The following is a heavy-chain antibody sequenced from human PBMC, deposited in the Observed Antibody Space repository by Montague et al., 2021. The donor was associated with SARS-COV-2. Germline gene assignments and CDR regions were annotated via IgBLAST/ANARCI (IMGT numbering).Heavy chain of an antibody. J-gene: IGHJ2*01. D-gene: IGHD4-23*01. CDR1: GGSISSNLFS. V-gene: IGHV4-39*01. Sequence: SEILSLTCTVSGGSISSNLFSWVRIRQLQGMGLVWIGSITYSGSNNYNLSRKSPITVSAYTTKIQLSLRPISAAAADTAMYSCASHVDPSGGNCSNWYFDRWGRATLVTVSS. CDR3: ASHVDPSGGNCSNWYFDR. CDR2: ITYSGSN.